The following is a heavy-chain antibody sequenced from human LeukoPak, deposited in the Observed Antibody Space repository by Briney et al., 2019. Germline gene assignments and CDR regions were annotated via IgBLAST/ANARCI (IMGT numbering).Heavy chain of an antibody. D-gene: IGHD6-19*01. Sequence: GSLRLSCAASGFTVSTNYMSWVRQAPGKGLEWIGSIYYSGSTYYNPSLKSRVTISVDTSKNQFSLKLSSVTAADTAVYYCAITGDSSGWYSPFGYWGQGTLVTVSS. CDR2: IYYSGST. J-gene: IGHJ4*02. CDR3: AITGDSSGWYSPFGY. V-gene: IGHV4-59*05. CDR1: GFTVSTNY.